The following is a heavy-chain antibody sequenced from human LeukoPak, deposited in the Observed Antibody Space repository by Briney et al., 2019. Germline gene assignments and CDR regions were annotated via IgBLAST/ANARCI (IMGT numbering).Heavy chain of an antibody. D-gene: IGHD1-26*01. Sequence: GGSLRLSCAASGFTFSSYAMSWVRQAPGKGLEWVSAISGSGGSTYYADSVKGRFTISRDNSKNTLYLQMNSLRAEDTAVYYCAKGGSYRDYYYYYYMDVWGKGTTVTVSS. V-gene: IGHV3-23*01. CDR1: GFTFSSYA. J-gene: IGHJ6*03. CDR2: ISGSGGST. CDR3: AKGGSYRDYYYYYYMDV.